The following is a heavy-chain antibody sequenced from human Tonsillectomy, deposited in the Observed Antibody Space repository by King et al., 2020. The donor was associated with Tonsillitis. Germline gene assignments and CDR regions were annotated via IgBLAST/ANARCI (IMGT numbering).Heavy chain of an antibody. CDR2: ISYDGSDK. V-gene: IGHV3-30*03. CDR3: AISLEDYGDYGFGAFDN. J-gene: IGHJ3*02. D-gene: IGHD4-17*01. CDR1: GFTFNTYG. Sequence: VQLVESGGGVVQPGRSLRLSCAASGFTFNTYGMHWVRQAPGKGLEWVAVISYDGSDKYYADSVKGRFTISRDNSKNTLYLQMNSLRAEDTAVYYCAISLEDYGDYGFGAFDNW.